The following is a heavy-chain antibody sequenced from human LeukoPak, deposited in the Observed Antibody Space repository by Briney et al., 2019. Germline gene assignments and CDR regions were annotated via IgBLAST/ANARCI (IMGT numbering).Heavy chain of an antibody. CDR3: ARDFQYCSSTSCYDLRDFDY. J-gene: IGHJ4*02. V-gene: IGHV3-21*01. D-gene: IGHD2-2*01. Sequence: GGSLRLSCAASGFTFSSYSMNWVRQAPGKGLEWVSSISSSSSYIYYADSVKGRFTISRDNAKNSLYLQMNSLRAEDTAVYYCARDFQYCSSTSCYDLRDFDYWGQGTLVTVSS. CDR1: GFTFSSYS. CDR2: ISSSSSYI.